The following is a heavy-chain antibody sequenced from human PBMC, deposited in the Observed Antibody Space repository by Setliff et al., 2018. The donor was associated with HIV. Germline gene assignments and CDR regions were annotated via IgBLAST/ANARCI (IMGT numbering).Heavy chain of an antibody. V-gene: IGHV1-8*02. CDR3: ARVGSYWTQFDY. CDR1: GYAFTSYA. Sequence: GASVKVSCKASGYAFTSYAINWVRQATGQGLEWMGWMTPYSGNTGYAQKFQGRVSMTRNTSISTAYMELSSLRSEDTAVYYCARVGSYWTQFDYWGQGTLVTVSS. CDR2: MTPYSGNT. J-gene: IGHJ4*01. D-gene: IGHD2-15*01.